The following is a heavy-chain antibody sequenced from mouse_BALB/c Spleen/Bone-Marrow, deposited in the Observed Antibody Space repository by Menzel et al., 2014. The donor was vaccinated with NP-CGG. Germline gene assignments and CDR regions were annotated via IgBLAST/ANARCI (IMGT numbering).Heavy chain of an antibody. J-gene: IGHJ2*01. V-gene: IGHV7-3*02. Sequence: EVHLVESGGGLVQPGGSLRLSCATSGFTLTDYYMNWVRQPPRKALEWLGFIRNKANGYTTEYSASVKSRFTISRDNSQNILYLQMNTLRVDDSATYYCARDKGRVFFDYWGQGTTLTVSS. CDR3: ARDKGRVFFDY. CDR1: GFTLTDYY. CDR2: IRNKANGYTT.